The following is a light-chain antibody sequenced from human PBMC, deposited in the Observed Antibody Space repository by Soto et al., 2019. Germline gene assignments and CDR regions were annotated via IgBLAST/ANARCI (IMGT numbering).Light chain of an antibody. CDR3: QQFGSSPGFT. V-gene: IGKV3-20*01. Sequence: EIVLTQSPGTLSLSPGERATLSCRASQSINSRYLAWYQQKPGQAPRLLIYGASSRATGIPDRFSGSGSGTDFTLTISRLEPEDFAVHYCQQFGSSPGFTFGPGTKVHIK. J-gene: IGKJ3*01. CDR1: QSINSRY. CDR2: GAS.